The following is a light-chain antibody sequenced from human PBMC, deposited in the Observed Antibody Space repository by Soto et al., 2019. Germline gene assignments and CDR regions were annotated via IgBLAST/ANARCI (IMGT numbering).Light chain of an antibody. Sequence: EIVLTQSPGTLSLSPGERATLSFRASRSVSSSYLAWYQQKPGQAPRLPIYGASSRATGIPDRFSGSGSGTDLTLTISRLEPEDFAVYYCQQYGSSSLTFGQGTKVDIK. CDR2: GAS. V-gene: IGKV3-20*01. CDR3: QQYGSSSLT. CDR1: RSVSSSY. J-gene: IGKJ1*01.